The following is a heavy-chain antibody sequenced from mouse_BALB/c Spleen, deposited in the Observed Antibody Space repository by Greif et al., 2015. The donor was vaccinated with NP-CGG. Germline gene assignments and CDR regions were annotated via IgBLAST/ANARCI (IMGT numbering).Heavy chain of an antibody. CDR2: IRSKSNNYAT. CDR1: GFTFNTYA. CDR3: GRQGIYYGYDGFAY. D-gene: IGHD2-2*01. Sequence: EVMLVESGGGLVQPKGSLKLSCAASGFTFNTYAMNWVRQAPGKGLEWVARIRSKSNNYATYYADSVKDRFTISRDDSQSMLYLQMNNLKTEDTAMYYCGRQGIYYGYDGFAYWGQGTLVTVSA. V-gene: IGHV10-1*02. J-gene: IGHJ3*01.